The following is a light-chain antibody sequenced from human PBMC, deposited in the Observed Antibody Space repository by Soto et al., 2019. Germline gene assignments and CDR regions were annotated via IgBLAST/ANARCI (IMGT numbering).Light chain of an antibody. J-gene: IGLJ1*01. V-gene: IGLV2-11*01. CDR2: DVT. CDR1: SSDVGGYNC. CDR3: CSHSASYTFV. Sequence: QSVLTRXRSVSGSPGQSVTISCTGTSSDVGGYNCVSWYQQHPGKAPQLIIYDVTQRPSGVPDRFSGSKSGNTASLSISGLQAEDEADYYCCSHSASYTFVFGTGTKVTVL.